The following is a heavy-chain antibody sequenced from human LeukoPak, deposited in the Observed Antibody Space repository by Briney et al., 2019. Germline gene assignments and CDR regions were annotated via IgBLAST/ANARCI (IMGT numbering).Heavy chain of an antibody. CDR3: AREPSWT. CDR2: VYYSGST. CDR1: GGSISSSSYY. Sequence: SETLSLTCTVSGGSISSSSYYWGWIRQPPGKALEWIGRVYYSGSTYYDPSLKSRVTISVDTSKSQFSLKLRSVTAADTAVYYCAREPSWTWGQGTLVTVSS. D-gene: IGHD1-14*01. V-gene: IGHV4-39*01. J-gene: IGHJ1*01.